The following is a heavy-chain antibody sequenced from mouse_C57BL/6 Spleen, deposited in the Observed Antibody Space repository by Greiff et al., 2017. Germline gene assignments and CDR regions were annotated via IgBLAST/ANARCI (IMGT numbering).Heavy chain of an antibody. CDR1: GFNIKDYY. CDR3: ASTDFYAMDD. CDR2: IDPEDGDT. Sequence: VQLQQSGAELVKPGASVKLSCTASGFNIKDYYMHWVKQRTEQGLEWIGRIDPEDGDTKYAPKFQGKATITAATSSNTTYLQLSSLTSEDTAVDYCASTDFYAMDDWGQGTSVTVSA. V-gene: IGHV14-2*01. J-gene: IGHJ4*01.